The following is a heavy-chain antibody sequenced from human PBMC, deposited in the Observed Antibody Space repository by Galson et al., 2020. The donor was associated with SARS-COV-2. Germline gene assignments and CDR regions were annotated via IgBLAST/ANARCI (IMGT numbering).Heavy chain of an antibody. CDR1: GFNFLSHG. V-gene: IGHV3-30*03. Sequence: GGSLRLSCAASGFNFLSHGMDWVRQAPGKGLEWVSVISSDESIKFYADSVKGRFTISRDNSKNMVYLDMNSLKSDDTAVYYCVRIAVAGNYVDFWGQGTQVTVAS. CDR3: VRIAVAGNYVDF. D-gene: IGHD6-19*01. CDR2: ISSDESIK. J-gene: IGHJ4*02.